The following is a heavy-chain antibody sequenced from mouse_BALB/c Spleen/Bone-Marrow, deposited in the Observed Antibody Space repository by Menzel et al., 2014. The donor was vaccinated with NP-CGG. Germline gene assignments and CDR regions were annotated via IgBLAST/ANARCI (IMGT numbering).Heavy chain of an antibody. D-gene: IGHD2-14*01. J-gene: IGHJ1*01. Sequence: QVQLKESGAELVRPGTSVKISCKASGYTFTDYWLGWVKQRPGHGLEWIGDIYPGGGYTNYNEKFKGKATLTADTSSSTAYMQLSSLTAEDSAVYFCAREVRRYFDVWGAGTTVTVSS. CDR2: IYPGGGYT. CDR3: AREVRRYFDV. CDR1: GYTFTDYW. V-gene: IGHV1-63*02.